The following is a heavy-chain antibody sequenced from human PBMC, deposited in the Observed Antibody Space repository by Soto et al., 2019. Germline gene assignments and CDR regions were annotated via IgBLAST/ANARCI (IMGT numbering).Heavy chain of an antibody. CDR1: GYIFTNYA. V-gene: IGHV1-3*01. CDR2: INVGTGNT. CDR3: ARGAGYCSGDCWNDYYYAMDV. J-gene: IGHJ6*02. Sequence: GASVKVSCKASGYIFTNYAIHRVRQAPGQRLEWVGWINVGTGNTKYSQNFQGRVTITRDTSATTAYMELSSLRSEDTAVYYCARGAGYCSGDCWNDYYYAMDVWGQGTTVTVSS. D-gene: IGHD2-21*02.